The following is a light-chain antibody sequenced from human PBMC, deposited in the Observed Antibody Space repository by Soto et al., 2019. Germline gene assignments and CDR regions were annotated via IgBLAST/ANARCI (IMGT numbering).Light chain of an antibody. CDR1: QTVNNW. J-gene: IGKJ1*01. Sequence: DIQMTQSPSTLSASVGDRVTITCRASQTVNNWVAWYQQKPGKAPKFLIYDASVLESGVPSRFSGSGSGTEFTLTNSSLHADDVATYYCRRYNSTSPTCGQGANVEMK. CDR3: RRYNSTSPT. CDR2: DAS. V-gene: IGKV1-5*01.